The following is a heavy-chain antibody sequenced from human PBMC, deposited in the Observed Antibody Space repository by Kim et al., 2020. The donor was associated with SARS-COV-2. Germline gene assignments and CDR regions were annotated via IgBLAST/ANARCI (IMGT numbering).Heavy chain of an antibody. Sequence: SRGTISVDTSKNQFSLKLSSVTAADTAVYYCARGIFVWGSYRYTGYWFDPWGQGTLVTVSS. V-gene: IGHV4-34*01. D-gene: IGHD3-16*02. CDR3: ARGIFVWGSYRYTGYWFDP. J-gene: IGHJ5*02.